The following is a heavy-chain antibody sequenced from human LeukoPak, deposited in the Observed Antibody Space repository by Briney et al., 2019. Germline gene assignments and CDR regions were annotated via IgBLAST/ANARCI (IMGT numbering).Heavy chain of an antibody. J-gene: IGHJ4*02. Sequence: PGGSLRLSCAASGFTFDDYAMRWVRQAPGKGLEWVSGISWNSGSIGYADSVEGRFTISRDNAKNSLYLQMNSLRAEDTALYYCAKGFVAGSIDYWGQGTLVTVSS. CDR1: GFTFDDYA. CDR2: ISWNSGSI. V-gene: IGHV3-9*01. CDR3: AKGFVAGSIDY. D-gene: IGHD6-19*01.